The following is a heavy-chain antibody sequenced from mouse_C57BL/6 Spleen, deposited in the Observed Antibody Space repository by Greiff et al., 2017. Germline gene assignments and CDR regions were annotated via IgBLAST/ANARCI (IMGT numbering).Heavy chain of an antibody. J-gene: IGHJ2*01. CDR1: GYTFTSYW. CDR3: SRSPEVRYFDY. D-gene: IGHD2-2*01. Sequence: QVQLQQPGAELVMPGASVKLSCKASGYTFTSYWMHWVKQRHGPGLEWIGEIDPSASYTNYNQKFKGKSTLTVDKSSSTAYLQLSSLTSEDSAVYYCSRSPEVRYFDYWGQGTTLTVSS. CDR2: IDPSASYT. V-gene: IGHV1-69*01.